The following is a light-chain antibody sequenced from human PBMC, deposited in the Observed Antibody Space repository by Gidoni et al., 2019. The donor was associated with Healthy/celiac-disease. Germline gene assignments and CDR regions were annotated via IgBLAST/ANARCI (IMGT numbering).Light chain of an antibody. V-gene: IGLV3-21*04. CDR2: YDS. CDR3: QVWDSSSDHPYV. CDR1: NIGSKS. Sequence: SYVLPQPPSVSVAPGKTARITRGGNNIGSKSEHWYQQKPGQAPVLVIYYDSDRPSGIPERFSGSNSGNTATLTISRVEAGDEADYYCQVWDSSSDHPYVFGTGTKVTVL. J-gene: IGLJ1*01.